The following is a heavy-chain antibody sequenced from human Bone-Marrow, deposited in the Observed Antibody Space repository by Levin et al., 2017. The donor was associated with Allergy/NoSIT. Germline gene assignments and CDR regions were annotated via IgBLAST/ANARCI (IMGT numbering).Heavy chain of an antibody. Sequence: SGGSLRLSCAASGFTFSSYSMNWVRQAPGKGLEWVSSISSSSSYIYYADSVKGRFTISRDNAKNSLYLQMNSLRAEDTAVYYCARDEPKYDILTGYYLEYFDLWGRGTLVTVSS. D-gene: IGHD3-9*01. J-gene: IGHJ2*01. V-gene: IGHV3-21*01. CDR3: ARDEPKYDILTGYYLEYFDL. CDR1: GFTFSSYS. CDR2: ISSSSSYI.